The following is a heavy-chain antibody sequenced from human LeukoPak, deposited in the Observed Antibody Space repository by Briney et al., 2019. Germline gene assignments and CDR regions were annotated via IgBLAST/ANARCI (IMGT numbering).Heavy chain of an antibody. J-gene: IGHJ5*02. CDR3: ARVYGDYWFDP. CDR1: GYTFTSYY. CDR2: ISAYNGNT. D-gene: IGHD4-17*01. V-gene: IGHV1-18*04. Sequence: ASVKVSCKASGYTFTSYYMHWVRQAPGQGLEWMGWISAYNGNTNYAQKLQGRVTMTTDTSTSTAYMELRSLRSDDTAVYYCARVYGDYWFDPWGQGTLVTVSS.